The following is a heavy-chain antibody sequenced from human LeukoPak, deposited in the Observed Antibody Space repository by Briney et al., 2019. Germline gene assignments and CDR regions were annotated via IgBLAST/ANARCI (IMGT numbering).Heavy chain of an antibody. CDR2: ISYSGHT. D-gene: IGHD2-15*01. Sequence: SEALSLTCTVSSGSISSDYWSWIRQPPGKGVEWIAYISYSGHTNSNASLKSRVTISVDTSKNHFSLKLSSVTAADTAVYYCAREYCSGSSCYSGGSAFDIWGQGTMVTVSS. CDR1: SGSISSDY. J-gene: IGHJ3*02. CDR3: AREYCSGSSCYSGGSAFDI. V-gene: IGHV4-59*12.